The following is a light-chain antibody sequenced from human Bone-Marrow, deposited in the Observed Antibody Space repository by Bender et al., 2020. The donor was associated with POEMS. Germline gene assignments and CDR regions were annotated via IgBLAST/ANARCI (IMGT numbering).Light chain of an antibody. V-gene: IGLV3-21*02. Sequence: SYVLTQPPSVSVAPGQTARIPCGGDNIGSKSVHWYQQKPGQAPVLVVYDDSDRPSGIPERFSGSNSGNTATLAIRRLEAGDEADYYCQVWERSGVQGGVFGGGTKLTVL. J-gene: IGLJ2*01. CDR3: QVWERSGVQGGV. CDR2: DDS. CDR1: NIGSKS.